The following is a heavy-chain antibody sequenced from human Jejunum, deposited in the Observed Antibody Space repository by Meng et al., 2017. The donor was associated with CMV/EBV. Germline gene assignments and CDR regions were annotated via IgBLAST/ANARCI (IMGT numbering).Heavy chain of an antibody. V-gene: IGHV3-30-3*01. D-gene: IGHD2-2*01. CDR2: ISYDGTNK. Sequence: SSHLMHWVRQAPGKGLEWVGFISYDGTNKYYADSVKGRFTISRDNSKNTLYLQVNSLRPEDTAVYYCARGDCSSATCSVYYYGLDVRGQGTTVTVSS. CDR3: ARGDCSSATCSVYYYGLDV. J-gene: IGHJ6*02. CDR1: SSHL.